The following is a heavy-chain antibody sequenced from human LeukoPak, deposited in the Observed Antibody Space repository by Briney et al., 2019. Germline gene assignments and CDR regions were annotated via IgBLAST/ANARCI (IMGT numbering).Heavy chain of an antibody. CDR1: GYTFTSYY. D-gene: IGHD1-26*01. Sequence: ASVKVSCKASGYTFTSYYMHWVRRAPGQGLEWMAIINPSGGSTSYAQKLQGRVTMTTDTSTSTAYMELRSLRSDDTAVYYCARDIGAGYIDYWGQGTLVTVSS. CDR2: INPSGGST. V-gene: IGHV1-46*01. J-gene: IGHJ4*02. CDR3: ARDIGAGYIDY.